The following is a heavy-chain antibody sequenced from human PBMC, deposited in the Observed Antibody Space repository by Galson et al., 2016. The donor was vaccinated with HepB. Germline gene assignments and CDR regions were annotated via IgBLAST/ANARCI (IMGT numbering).Heavy chain of an antibody. V-gene: IGHV1-18*01. D-gene: IGHD1-26*01. Sequence: SVKVSCKASGYTFYSNGINWVRQAPGQGLEWMGWISAYNDDTKYAQTFQGRVTLTTDTSTSTVYMELRRLRSDDTAVYYCAREGLDYSGGLDHWGQGTLVTVSS. CDR3: AREGLDYSGGLDH. CDR1: GYTFYSNG. J-gene: IGHJ4*02. CDR2: ISAYNDDT.